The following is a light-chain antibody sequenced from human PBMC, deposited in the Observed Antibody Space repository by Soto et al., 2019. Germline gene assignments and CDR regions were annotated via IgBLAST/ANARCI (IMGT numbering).Light chain of an antibody. Sequence: QSVLTQPPSVSAAPGQEVSLSCSGSSSNIGRNYVCWYQQLPGTAPKLLIYDNYKRPSEIPDRFSGSQSGTSATLAITGLQTGDEANYYCATWDSSLSVGVFGGGTKLTVL. CDR2: DNY. CDR3: ATWDSSLSVGV. CDR1: SSNIGRNY. V-gene: IGLV1-51*01. J-gene: IGLJ2*01.